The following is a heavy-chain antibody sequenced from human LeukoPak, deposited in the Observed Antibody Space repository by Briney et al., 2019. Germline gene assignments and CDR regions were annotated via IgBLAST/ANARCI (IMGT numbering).Heavy chain of an antibody. J-gene: IGHJ4*02. CDR1: GYTFSDHY. CDR3: SRDSLHWGASDF. D-gene: IGHD3-16*01. Sequence: ASVKVSCKASGYTFSDHYMHWVRQAPGQGLEWMGLINCKDGGTEYAQKFQGRVTMTRDTSISTAYMDLSRLTSDDTAVYYCSRDSLHWGASDFWGQGSLVTVSS. CDR2: INCKDGGT. V-gene: IGHV1-2*02.